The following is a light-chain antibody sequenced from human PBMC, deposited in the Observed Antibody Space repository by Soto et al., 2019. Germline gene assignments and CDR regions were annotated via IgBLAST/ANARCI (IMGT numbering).Light chain of an antibody. CDR2: GAS. Sequence: EIVSTQYPGTLSLSPGERATLSCRASQSVSSSYLAWYQQKPGQAPRLLIYGASSRATGIPDRFSGSGSGTDFTLTISRLEPEDFAVYYCQQYGNSGVTFGPGTKVDIK. CDR3: QQYGNSGVT. CDR1: QSVSSSY. V-gene: IGKV3-20*01. J-gene: IGKJ3*01.